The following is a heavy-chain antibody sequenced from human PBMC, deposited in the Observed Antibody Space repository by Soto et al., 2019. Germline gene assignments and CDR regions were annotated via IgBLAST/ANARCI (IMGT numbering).Heavy chain of an antibody. V-gene: IGHV4-39*01. D-gene: IGHD3-10*01. CDR1: GGSISSSSYY. CDR3: AGNYYYGSGSYFPPNWFDP. J-gene: IGHJ5*02. CDR2: IYYSGST. Sequence: SETLSLTCTVSGGSISSSSYYWGWIRQPPGKRLEWIGSIYYSGSTYYNPSLKSRVTISVDTSKNQFSLKLSSVTAADTAVYYCAGNYYYGSGSYFPPNWFDPWGQGTLVTVSS.